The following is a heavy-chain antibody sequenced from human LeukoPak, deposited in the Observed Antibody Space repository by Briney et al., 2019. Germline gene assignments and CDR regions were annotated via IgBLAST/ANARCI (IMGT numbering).Heavy chain of an antibody. V-gene: IGHV4-59*12. D-gene: IGHD2-21*02. Sequence: SETLSLTCTVSGGSISSYYWSWIRQPPGKGLEWIGYIYYSGSTNYNPSLKSRVTMSVDTSKNQFSLRLNSLTAADTAIYYCARDNCGGDCFHDYWGQGTLVTVSS. CDR3: ARDNCGGDCFHDY. J-gene: IGHJ4*02. CDR1: GGSISSYY. CDR2: IYYSGST.